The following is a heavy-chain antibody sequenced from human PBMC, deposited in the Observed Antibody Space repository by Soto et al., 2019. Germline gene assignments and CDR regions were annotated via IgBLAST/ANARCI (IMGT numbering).Heavy chain of an antibody. CDR3: ARDFGILRFLEWVNYYYGMDV. D-gene: IGHD3-3*01. J-gene: IGHJ6*02. CDR2: IKEDGSEK. Sequence: EVQLVESGGGLVQPGGSLRLSCAASGFTFSSYWMSWVRQAPGKGLEWVANIKEDGSEKYYVDSVKGRFTISRDNAKNSLYLQMNSLRAEDTAVYYCARDFGILRFLEWVNYYYGMDVWGQGTTVTVSS. CDR1: GFTFSSYW. V-gene: IGHV3-7*03.